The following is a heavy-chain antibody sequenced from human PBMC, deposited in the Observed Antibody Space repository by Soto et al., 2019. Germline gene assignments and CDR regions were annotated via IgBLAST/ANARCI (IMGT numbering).Heavy chain of an antibody. CDR3: VRVGGYYGDYPNFDY. Sequence: SETLSLTCTVSGGSVGSGRNYWNWIRQPPGKGLEWIGNIYYTGSTNYNPSRKSRVTISVDTSKNQFSLKLTSVTAADTAVYYCVRVGGYYGDYPNFDYWGQGTLVTVSS. D-gene: IGHD4-17*01. CDR1: GGSVGSGRNY. CDR2: IYYTGST. J-gene: IGHJ4*02. V-gene: IGHV4-61*01.